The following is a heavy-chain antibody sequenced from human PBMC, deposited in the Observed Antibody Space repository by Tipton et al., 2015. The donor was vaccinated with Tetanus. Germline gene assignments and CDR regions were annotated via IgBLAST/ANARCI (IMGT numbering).Heavy chain of an antibody. CDR3: VTGTLRYGA. D-gene: IGHD3-9*01. V-gene: IGHV3-7*01. Sequence: LSLTCAASGFAFSDHWMSWVRQAPGKGLERVASIQPDESESHFVDSVKGRFTISRDNTKNSVYLQMNSLRIEDTAVYYCVTGTLRYGAWGQGTLVTVSS. CDR1: GFAFSDHW. CDR2: IQPDESES. J-gene: IGHJ5*02.